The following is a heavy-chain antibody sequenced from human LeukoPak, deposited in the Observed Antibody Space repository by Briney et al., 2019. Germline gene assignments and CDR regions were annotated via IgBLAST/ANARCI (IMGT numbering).Heavy chain of an antibody. CDR2: ISSSSSYI. J-gene: IGHJ4*02. V-gene: IGHV3-21*01. Sequence: GGSLRLSCAASGFTFSSYSMNWVRQAPGKGLEWVSSISSSSSYIYYADSVKGRFTISRDNAKNSLYLQMNSLRAEDTAVYYCARDLRTWELPRGVFDYWGQGTLVTVSS. CDR1: GFTFSSYS. CDR3: ARDLRTWELPRGVFDY. D-gene: IGHD1-26*01.